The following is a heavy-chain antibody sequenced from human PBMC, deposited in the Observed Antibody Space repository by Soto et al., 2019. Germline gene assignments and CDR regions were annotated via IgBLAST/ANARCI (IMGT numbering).Heavy chain of an antibody. V-gene: IGHV3-23*01. CDR3: AKVPTMIVVVITTHFDY. J-gene: IGHJ4*02. Sequence: GGSLRLSCAASGFTFSSYAMSWVRQAPGKGLEWVSAISGSGGSTYYADSVKGRFTISRDNSKNTLYLQMNSLRAEDMAVYYCAKVPTMIVVVITTHFDYWGQGTLVTVSS. CDR2: ISGSGGST. CDR1: GFTFSSYA. D-gene: IGHD3-22*01.